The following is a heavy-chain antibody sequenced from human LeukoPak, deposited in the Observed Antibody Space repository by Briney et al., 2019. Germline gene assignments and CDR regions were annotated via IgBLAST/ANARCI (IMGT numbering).Heavy chain of an antibody. Sequence: GGPLRLSWLASGLPFIAPNMDWARKPPGKGLEWVGRTRNKANSYTTEYAASVKGRFTISRDDSKNSLYLQMNSLKTEDTAVYYCARDYPGYWGQGTLVTVSS. J-gene: IGHJ4*02. CDR2: TRNKANSYTT. CDR3: ARDYPGY. V-gene: IGHV3-72*01. CDR1: GLPFIAPN. D-gene: IGHD7-27*01.